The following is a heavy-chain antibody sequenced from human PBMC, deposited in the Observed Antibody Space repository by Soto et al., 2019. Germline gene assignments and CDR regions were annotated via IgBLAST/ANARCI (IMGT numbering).Heavy chain of an antibody. CDR1: GGSISSGDYY. D-gene: IGHD3-22*01. V-gene: IGHV2-5*08. CDR3: AHTYETSWRNFGY. CDR2: IYWDNDK. Sequence: TLSLTCTVSGGSISSGDYYWSWIRQPPGKALEWLALIYWDNDKRYSPSLRSRLTITKDTSKNQVVLTVANVDPVDTATYYCAHTYETSWRNFGYWAQGILVTVSS. J-gene: IGHJ4*02.